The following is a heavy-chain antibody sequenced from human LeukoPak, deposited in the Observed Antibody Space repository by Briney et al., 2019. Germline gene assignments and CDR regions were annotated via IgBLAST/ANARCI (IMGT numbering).Heavy chain of an antibody. CDR1: GYTLTELS. D-gene: IGHD1-26*01. V-gene: IGHV1-24*01. Sequence: ASVKVSCKVSGYTLTELSMHWVRQAPGKGLEWMGGFDPEDGETIYAQKFQGRVTMTEDTSTDTAYMELSSLRSEDTAVYYCATRLLIVGAPETDFFDYWGQGTLVTVSS. CDR3: ATRLLIVGAPETDFFDY. CDR2: FDPEDGET. J-gene: IGHJ4*02.